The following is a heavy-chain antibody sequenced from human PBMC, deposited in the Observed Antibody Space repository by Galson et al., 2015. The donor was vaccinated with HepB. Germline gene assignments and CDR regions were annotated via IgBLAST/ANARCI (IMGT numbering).Heavy chain of an antibody. J-gene: IGHJ6*02. CDR1: GYTFTSYY. Sequence: SVKVSCKASGYTFTSYYMHWVRQAPGQGLEWMGIINPSGGSTSYAQKFQGRVTMTRDTSTSTVYMELSSLRSEDTAVYYCARDSVYYDFWSGYYFSQDYYYYGMDVWGQGTTVTVSS. D-gene: IGHD3-3*01. CDR2: INPSGGST. CDR3: ARDSVYYDFWSGYYFSQDYYYYGMDV. V-gene: IGHV1-46*01.